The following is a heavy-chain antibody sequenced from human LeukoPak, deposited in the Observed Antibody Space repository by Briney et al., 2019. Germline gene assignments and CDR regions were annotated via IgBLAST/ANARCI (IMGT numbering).Heavy chain of an antibody. V-gene: IGHV3-9*01. CDR3: AKDFCSSTNCYAFDY. J-gene: IGHJ4*02. CDR1: GFTFDDYA. D-gene: IGHD2-2*01. Sequence: GRSLRLSCAASGFTFDDYAMHWVRQAPGKGLEWVSGITWNSGSIVYADSVKGRFTISRDNAKNSLYLQMNSLIAEDTALYYCAKDFCSSTNCYAFDYWGQGTLVTVSS. CDR2: ITWNSGSI.